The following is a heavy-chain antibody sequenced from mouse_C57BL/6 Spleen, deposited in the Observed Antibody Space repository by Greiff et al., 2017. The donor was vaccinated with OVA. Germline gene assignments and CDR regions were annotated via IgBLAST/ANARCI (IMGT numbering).Heavy chain of an antibody. CDR1: GYTFTSYW. CDR2: IHPSDSDT. J-gene: IGHJ4*01. Sequence: VQLQQPGAELVKPGASVKVSCKASGYTFTSYWMHWVKQRPGQGLEWIGRIHPSDSDTNYNQKFKGKATLTVDKSSSTAYMQLSSLTSEDSAVYNCANRTVVEPGAMEYWGQGNSLTVSS. D-gene: IGHD1-1*01. V-gene: IGHV1-74*01. CDR3: ANRTVVEPGAMEY.